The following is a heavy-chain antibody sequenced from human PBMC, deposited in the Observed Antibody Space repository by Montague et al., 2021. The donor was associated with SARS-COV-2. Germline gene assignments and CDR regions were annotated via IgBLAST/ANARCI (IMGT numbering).Heavy chain of an antibody. V-gene: IGHV3-30*04. J-gene: IGHJ4*02. CDR1: GFTFSSYA. CDR3: AREFDC. CDR2: ISYDGSNK. Sequence: SLRLSCAASGFTFSSYAMHWVRQAPGKGLEWVAVISYDGSNKYYADSVKGRFTISRDNSKNTLYLQMNSLRAEDTAVYYCAREFDCWGQGTLVTVSS.